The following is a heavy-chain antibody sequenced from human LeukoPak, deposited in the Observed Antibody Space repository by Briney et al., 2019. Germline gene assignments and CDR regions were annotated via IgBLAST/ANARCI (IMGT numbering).Heavy chain of an antibody. Sequence: VASVKVSCKASGYTFTSYYMHWVRQAPGQGLEWMGIINPSGGSTSYAQKFQGRVTMTRDTSTSTVYMELSSLRSEDTAVYYCARSSYYYDSSGYYPSHIDYWGQGTLVTVSS. CDR1: GYTFTSYY. D-gene: IGHD3-22*01. V-gene: IGHV1-46*01. J-gene: IGHJ4*02. CDR3: ARSSYYYDSSGYYPSHIDY. CDR2: INPSGGST.